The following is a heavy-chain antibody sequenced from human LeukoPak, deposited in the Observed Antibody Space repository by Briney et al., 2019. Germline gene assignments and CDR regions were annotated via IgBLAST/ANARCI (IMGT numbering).Heavy chain of an antibody. CDR3: AKDIEVTMVRGVISGMDV. V-gene: IGHV3-11*01. CDR2: ISSSGSTI. D-gene: IGHD3-10*01. Sequence: GGSLRLSCAASGFTFSDYYMSWIRQAPGKGLEWVSYISSSGSTIYYADSVKGRFTISRDNAKNSLYLQMNSLRTEDTALYYCAKDIEVTMVRGVISGMDVWGQGTTVTVSS. J-gene: IGHJ6*02. CDR1: GFTFSDYY.